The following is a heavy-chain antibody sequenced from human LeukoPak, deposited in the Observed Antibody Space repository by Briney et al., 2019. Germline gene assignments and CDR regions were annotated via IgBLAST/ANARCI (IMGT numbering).Heavy chain of an antibody. CDR1: GYSISSGYY. D-gene: IGHD3-10*01. V-gene: IGHV4-38-2*02. CDR2: IYYSGST. J-gene: IGHJ5*02. Sequence: TSETLSLTCTVSGYSISSGYYWGWIRQPPGKGLEWIGSIYYSGSTYYNPSLKSRVTISVDTSKNQFSLKLSSVTAADTAVYYCARGGYYGSGNDFRFDPWGQGTLVTVSS. CDR3: ARGGYYGSGNDFRFDP.